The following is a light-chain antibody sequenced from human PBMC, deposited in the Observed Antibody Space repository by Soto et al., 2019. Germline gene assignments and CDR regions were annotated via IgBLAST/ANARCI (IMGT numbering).Light chain of an antibody. J-gene: IGLJ2*01. Sequence: QSVLTQPASVSGSPGQSITISCTGISTNIGNYNLVSWYQQHPGKAPKLIIYETNKWPSEVSNRFSGSKSGNTASLTISGLQAEDEADYHCCSYAGSSTLIFGGGTKVTVL. CDR1: STNIGNYNL. V-gene: IGLV2-23*01. CDR3: CSYAGSSTLI. CDR2: ETN.